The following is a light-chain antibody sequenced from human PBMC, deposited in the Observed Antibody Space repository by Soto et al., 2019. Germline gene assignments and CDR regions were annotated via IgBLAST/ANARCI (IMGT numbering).Light chain of an antibody. V-gene: IGLV1-51*01. CDR2: DNN. Sequence: QSVLTQPPSVSAAPGQTVTISCSGSTSNIGSNYVSWYQRLPGTAPKLLIFDNNKRPSGIPDRFSGSKSGTSATLGFTGLQTGDEADYYCGTWDSSLSAVVFGGGTQLTVL. J-gene: IGLJ3*02. CDR3: GTWDSSLSAVV. CDR1: TSNIGSNY.